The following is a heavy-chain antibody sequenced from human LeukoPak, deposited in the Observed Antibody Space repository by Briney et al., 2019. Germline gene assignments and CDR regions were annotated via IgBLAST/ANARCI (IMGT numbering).Heavy chain of an antibody. CDR1: GFTFSSYA. CDR3: ARDRYKDYRPYYMDV. CDR2: ISYDGSNK. Sequence: GRSLRLSCAASGFTFSSYAMHWVRQAPGKGLEWVAVISYDGSNKYYADSVKGRFTISRDNSKNTLYLQMNSLRAEDTAVYYCARDRYKDYRPYYMDVWGKGTTVTVSS. V-gene: IGHV3-30-3*01. D-gene: IGHD4-11*01. J-gene: IGHJ6*03.